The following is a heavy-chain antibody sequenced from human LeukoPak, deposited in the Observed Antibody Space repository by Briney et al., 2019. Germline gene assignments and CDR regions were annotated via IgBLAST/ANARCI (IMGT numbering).Heavy chain of an antibody. CDR1: GFTFSSYG. CDR3: AKAGYSGSYYSYYYYYMDV. V-gene: IGHV3-30*18. Sequence: GGSLRLSCAASGFTFSSYGMHWVRQAPGKGLKWVAVISYDGSNKYYADSVKGRFTISRDNSKNTLYLQMNSLRAEDTAVYYCAKAGYSGSYYSYYYYYMDVWGKGTTVTVSS. D-gene: IGHD1-26*01. J-gene: IGHJ6*03. CDR2: ISYDGSNK.